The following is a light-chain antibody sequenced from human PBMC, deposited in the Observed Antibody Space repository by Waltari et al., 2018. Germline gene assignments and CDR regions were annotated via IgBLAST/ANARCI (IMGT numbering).Light chain of an antibody. CDR2: KAS. V-gene: IGKV1-5*03. Sequence: DIQMPQSPSTLSASVGDRVTITCRASQSISSSLAWYQQKQGKAPKVLIYKASTLESGVPSKFSGSGSGTEFTLTISSLQPDDFATYYCQQYDSYPVTFGQGTKVEI. CDR3: QQYDSYPVT. CDR1: QSISSS. J-gene: IGKJ1*01.